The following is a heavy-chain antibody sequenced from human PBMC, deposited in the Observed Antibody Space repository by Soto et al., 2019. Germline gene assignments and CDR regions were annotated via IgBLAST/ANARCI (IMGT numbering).Heavy chain of an antibody. CDR3: ARPVPAAGYYYGMDV. J-gene: IGHJ6*02. Sequence: QVQLVQSGAEVKKPGSSVKVSCKASGGTFSSYAISWVRQAPGQGLEWMGGIISIFGTANYAQKFQGRVTITAAESTSTAYMELSSLRSEATAVYYCARPVPAAGYYYGMDVWGQGTTVTVSS. D-gene: IGHD2-2*01. CDR1: GGTFSSYA. V-gene: IGHV1-69*12. CDR2: IISIFGTA.